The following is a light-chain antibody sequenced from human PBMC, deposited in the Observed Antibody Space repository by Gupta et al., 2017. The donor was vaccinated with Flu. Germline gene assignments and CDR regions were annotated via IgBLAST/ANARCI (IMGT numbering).Light chain of an antibody. CDR1: SNDVGGYKY. V-gene: IGLV2-14*01. CDR3: SSYAISNSLE. J-gene: IGLJ3*02. CDR2: DVI. Sequence: SFTTSCTGTSNDVGGYKYDSWYQHHVGKASKLMIYDVIARASEVANRFSGSKTGNTASRTISGLQAEDEADYYCSSYAISNSLEFGGGTKLTVL.